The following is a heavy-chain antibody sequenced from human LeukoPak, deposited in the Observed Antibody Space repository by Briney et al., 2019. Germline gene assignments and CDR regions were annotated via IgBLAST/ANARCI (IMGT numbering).Heavy chain of an antibody. J-gene: IGHJ4*02. CDR2: INPNSGDT. CDR3: AKDPFFDY. CDR1: GYTFSGYY. V-gene: IGHV1-2*02. Sequence: ASVKVSCKASGYTFSGYYMHWVRQAPGQGLEWMGWINPNSGDTKYAQKFQGRVTMTRDTSISTAYMELSRLRYDDTAIYYCAKDPFFDYWGQGTLVTVSS.